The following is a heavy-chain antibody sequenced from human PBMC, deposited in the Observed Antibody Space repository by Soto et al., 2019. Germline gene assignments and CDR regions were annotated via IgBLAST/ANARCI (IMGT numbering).Heavy chain of an antibody. V-gene: IGHV4-59*01. CDR3: ARQQLLPFYYALDV. CDR1: GGSISGYY. Sequence: PLSLTCNVSGGSISGYYWSWIRQSPGKGLEYIGYIYYRGSTNYNSSLKSRVTMSVDTSRNQFSLKMNSVTAADTAVYYCARQQLLPFYYALDVWGQGTTVTASS. CDR2: IYYRGST. J-gene: IGHJ6*02. D-gene: IGHD4-4*01.